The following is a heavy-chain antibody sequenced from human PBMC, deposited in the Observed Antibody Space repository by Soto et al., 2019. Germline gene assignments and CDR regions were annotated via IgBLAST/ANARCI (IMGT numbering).Heavy chain of an antibody. CDR3: ARLNGYCISTNCHGYYGMDV. CDR2: IYSSENT. J-gene: IGHJ6*02. Sequence: SETLSLTCSVSGGFVRSSSSSWGWIRQSPGKGLEWIGTIYSSENTYYNPSLLSRVTISVDTSKNEFSLRLSSVTAADTAVYYCARLNGYCISTNCHGYYGMDVWGQGTTVT. CDR1: GGFVRSSSSS. D-gene: IGHD2-2*03. V-gene: IGHV4-39*01.